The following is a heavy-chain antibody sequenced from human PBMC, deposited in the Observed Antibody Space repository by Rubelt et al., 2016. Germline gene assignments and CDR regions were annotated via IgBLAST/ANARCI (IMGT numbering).Heavy chain of an antibody. Sequence: EWVAVIWYDGSNKYYADSVKGRFSISRDNSKNTLYLQMNSLRAEDTAVYYCAREGWARITMVRGVFDYWGQGTLVTVSS. V-gene: IGHV3-33*01. CDR3: AREGWARITMVRGVFDY. CDR2: IWYDGSNK. D-gene: IGHD3-10*01. J-gene: IGHJ4*02.